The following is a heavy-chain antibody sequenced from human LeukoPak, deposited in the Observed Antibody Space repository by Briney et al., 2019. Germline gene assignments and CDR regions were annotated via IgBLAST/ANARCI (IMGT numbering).Heavy chain of an antibody. D-gene: IGHD6-13*01. J-gene: IGHJ6*03. CDR2: IYYSGST. V-gene: IGHV4-59*01. CDR3: ARADSSWQDYSYYYMDV. CDR1: GGSFSGYY. Sequence: SETLSLTCAVYGGSFSGYYWSWIRQPPGKGLEWIGYIYYSGSTNYNPSLKSRVTISVDTSKNQFSLKLSSVTAADTAVYYCARADSSWQDYSYYYMDVWGKGTTVTVSS.